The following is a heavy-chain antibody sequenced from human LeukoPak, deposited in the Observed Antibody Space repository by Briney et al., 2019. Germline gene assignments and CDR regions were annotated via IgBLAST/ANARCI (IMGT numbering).Heavy chain of an antibody. J-gene: IGHJ6*03. CDR1: GHTFANDD. CDR3: ARGRSGPGLHFYMDV. Sequence: ASVKVSCKASGHTFANDDINWARQARGQGLEWMGWMNPNSGSTAYAQEFQGRVTMTRNTSASTAYMELSSLKSDDTAVYYCARGRSGPGLHFYMDVWGKGTTVTVSS. V-gene: IGHV1-8*01. D-gene: IGHD1-14*01. CDR2: MNPNSGST.